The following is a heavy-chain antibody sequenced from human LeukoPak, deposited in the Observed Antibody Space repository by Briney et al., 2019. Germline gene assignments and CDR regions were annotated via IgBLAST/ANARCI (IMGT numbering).Heavy chain of an antibody. V-gene: IGHV1-2*02. Sequence: GASVKVSCKASGYTFTGYYMHWVRQAPGQGLEWMGWINPNSGGTNYAQKFQGRVTMTRDTSISTAYMELSRLRSDDTAVYFCARDGPAQMVDLDYWGQGTLVTVSS. J-gene: IGHJ4*02. CDR1: GYTFTGYY. D-gene: IGHD3-10*01. CDR2: INPNSGGT. CDR3: ARDGPAQMVDLDY.